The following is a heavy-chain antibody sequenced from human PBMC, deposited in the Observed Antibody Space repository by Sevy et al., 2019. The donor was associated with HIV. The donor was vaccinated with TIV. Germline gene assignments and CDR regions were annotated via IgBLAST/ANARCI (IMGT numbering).Heavy chain of an antibody. CDR1: GFPFSSYA. J-gene: IGHJ5*02. V-gene: IGHV3-23*01. Sequence: GGSLRLSCAASGFPFSSYAMSWVRQAPGKGLEWVSTISGSGRSAYYADTVKGRFTISRDNSKNTLFLQMNSLRAEDTAVYYCAKGLSGTSTNNWFDPWGQGTLVTVSS. CDR3: AKGLSGTSTNNWFDP. D-gene: IGHD1-26*01. CDR2: ISGSGRSA.